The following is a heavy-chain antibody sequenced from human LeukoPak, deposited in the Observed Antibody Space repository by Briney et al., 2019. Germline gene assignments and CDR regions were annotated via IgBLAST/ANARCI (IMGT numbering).Heavy chain of an antibody. D-gene: IGHD3-10*01. J-gene: IGHJ4*02. CDR1: GYTFTGYY. CDR2: INPNSGGT. Sequence: ASVKVSCKASGYTFTGYYMHWVRQAPGQGLEWMGWINPNSGGTNYAQNFQGRVTLTSDTSISTAYMELSGLTSDDTAVYFCATYYSDTSARDWGQGTLVTVSS. CDR3: ATYYSDTSARD. V-gene: IGHV1-2*02.